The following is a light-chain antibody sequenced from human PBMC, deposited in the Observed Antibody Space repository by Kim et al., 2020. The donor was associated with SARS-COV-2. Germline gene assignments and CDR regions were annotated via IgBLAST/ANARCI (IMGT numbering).Light chain of an antibody. CDR3: QAWDRSTGV. CDR2: QDM. J-gene: IGLJ3*02. V-gene: IGLV3-1*01. Sequence: SYELTQPPSVSVSPGQTASITCSGDKLGDKYACWYQQKPGLSTVLVIYQDMKRPSGTPERFSGSNSGSTATLTISGIQAMDEADYYCQAWDRSTGVFGGGTQLTVL. CDR1: KLGDKY.